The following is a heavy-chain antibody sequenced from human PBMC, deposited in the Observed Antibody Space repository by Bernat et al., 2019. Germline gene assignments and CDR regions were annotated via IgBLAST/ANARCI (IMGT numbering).Heavy chain of an antibody. CDR3: ARICGYSYGLPLGWYFDL. V-gene: IGHV4-34*01. D-gene: IGHD5-18*01. J-gene: IGHJ2*01. Sequence: QVQLQQWGAGLLKPSETLSLTCAVYGGSFSGYYWSWIRQHPGKGLEWIGYIYYSGSTYYNPSLKSRVTISVDTSKNQFSLKLSSVTAADTAVYYCARICGYSYGLPLGWYFDLWGRGTLVTVSS. CDR1: GGSFSGYY. CDR2: IYYSGST.